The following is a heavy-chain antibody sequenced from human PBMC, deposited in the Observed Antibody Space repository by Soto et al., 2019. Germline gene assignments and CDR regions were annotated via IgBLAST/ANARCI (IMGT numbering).Heavy chain of an antibody. V-gene: IGHV3-66*01. J-gene: IGHJ4*01. Sequence: PGGSLRLSCAASGFTVSSNYMSWVRQAPGKGLEWVSVIYSGGSTYYADSVKGRFTISRDNSKNTLYLQMNSLRAEDTAVYYCARGLRYFDWLLRYRGQRTLVTGSS. CDR3: ARGLRYFDWLLRY. D-gene: IGHD3-9*01. CDR2: IYSGGST. CDR1: GFTVSSNY.